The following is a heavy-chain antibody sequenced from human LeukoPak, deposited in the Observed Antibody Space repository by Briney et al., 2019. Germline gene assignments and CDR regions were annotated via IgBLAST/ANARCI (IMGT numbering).Heavy chain of an antibody. D-gene: IGHD2-21*01. V-gene: IGHV4-39*01. CDR1: GGSMSPYH. Sequence: SETLSLTCTVSGGSMSPYHWGWIRQPPGKGLEWIGSIYYSGSTYYNPSLKSRVTISVDTSKNQFSLKLSSVTAADTAVYYCARGSFRSIRFDPWGQGTLVTVSS. CDR2: IYYSGST. J-gene: IGHJ5*02. CDR3: ARGSFRSIRFDP.